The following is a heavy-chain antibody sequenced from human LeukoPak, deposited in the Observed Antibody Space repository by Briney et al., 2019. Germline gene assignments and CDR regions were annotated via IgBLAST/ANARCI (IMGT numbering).Heavy chain of an antibody. CDR2: ISGSGGGT. CDR1: GITLSNYA. J-gene: IGHJ4*02. CDR3: AKRGVVTRVILVGFHKEAYYFDS. Sequence: SGGSLRLSCAVSGITLSNYAMTWVRQAPGKGLEWVAGISGSGGGTNYADSVKGRFTISRDNYKNTLYLQMNSLGAEDTAVYFCAKRGVVTRVILVGFHKEAYYFDSWGQGALVTVSS. V-gene: IGHV3-23*01. D-gene: IGHD3-22*01.